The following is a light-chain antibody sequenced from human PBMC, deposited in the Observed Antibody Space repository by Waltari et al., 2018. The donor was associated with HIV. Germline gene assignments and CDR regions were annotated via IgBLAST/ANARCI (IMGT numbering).Light chain of an antibody. V-gene: IGKV3-20*01. J-gene: IGKJ3*01. CDR2: AAS. CDR1: QSVPANY. CDR3: QQYGSSLFT. Sequence: EIVLTQSPGTLSLSPGERVTLSCRASQSVPANYVAWYQQQPAQAPRLLIYAASSRATGIPDRFSGGGSGTDFTLTINSLEPEDFAVYFCQQYGSSLFTFGPGTKVDLK.